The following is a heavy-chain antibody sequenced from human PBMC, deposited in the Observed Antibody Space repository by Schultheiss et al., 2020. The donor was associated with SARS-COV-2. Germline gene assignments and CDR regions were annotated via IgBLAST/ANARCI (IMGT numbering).Heavy chain of an antibody. D-gene: IGHD3-16*02. CDR2: INHSGST. Sequence: SETLSLTCAVYGGSFSGYYWSWVRQPPGKGLDWIGEINHSGSTNYNPSLKSRVTISVDTSKNQFSLKLSSVTAADTAVYYCARSHDYVWGSYRWRARAFDIWGQGTMVTVSS. CDR1: GGSFSGYY. CDR3: ARSHDYVWGSYRWRARAFDI. V-gene: IGHV4-34*01. J-gene: IGHJ3*02.